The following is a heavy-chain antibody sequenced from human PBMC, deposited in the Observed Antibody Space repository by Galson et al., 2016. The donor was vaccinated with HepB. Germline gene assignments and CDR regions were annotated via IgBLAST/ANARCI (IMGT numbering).Heavy chain of an antibody. CDR2: DSMDGRRK. CDR3: ARDPGWGALDI. Sequence: SLRLSCAASGFTFSNYGMHWVRQAPGKGLEWVAADSMDGRRKFYADSEKGRFTISKDNAKDSLYLQMNSLRAEDTAVYYCARDPGWGALDIWGQGTMVTVSS. V-gene: IGHV3-30*03. CDR1: GFTFSNYG. J-gene: IGHJ3*02. D-gene: IGHD7-27*01.